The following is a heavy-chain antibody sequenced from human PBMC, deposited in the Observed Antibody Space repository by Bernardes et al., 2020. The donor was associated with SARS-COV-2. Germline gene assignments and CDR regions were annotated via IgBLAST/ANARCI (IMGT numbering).Heavy chain of an antibody. V-gene: IGHV3-30*18. J-gene: IGHJ4*02. Sequence: RGSLRLSCAASGVTFSSDGVHWVRQAPGKGLEWVAVISYDGSNKYYADSVKGRFTIYRDNINNSQYLQMNSLRAEYTAVYYCAKDSGWLADPYYRNYFDYWGKGTLVTVSS. CDR2: ISYDGSNK. CDR3: AKDSGWLADPYYRNYFDY. CDR1: GVTFSSDG. D-gene: IGHD1-26*01.